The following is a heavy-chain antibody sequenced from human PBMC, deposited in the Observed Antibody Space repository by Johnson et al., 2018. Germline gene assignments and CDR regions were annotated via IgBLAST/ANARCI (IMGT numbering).Heavy chain of an antibody. CDR1: GGSFSSYA. CDR3: ARGEGDIAMVTGDAFDI. Sequence: VQLVESGAEVKKPGSSVKVSCQSSGGSFSSYAISWVRQAPGQGLEWMGGIIPIFGTANYAQKFQGRVTLTADESTSTAYMELSRLRSEDTAGYYCARGEGDIAMVTGDAFDIWGQGTMVTVSS. CDR2: IIPIFGTA. D-gene: IGHD5-18*01. J-gene: IGHJ3*02. V-gene: IGHV1-69*01.